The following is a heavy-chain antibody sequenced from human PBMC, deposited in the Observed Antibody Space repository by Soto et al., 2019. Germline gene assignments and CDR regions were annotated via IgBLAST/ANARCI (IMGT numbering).Heavy chain of an antibody. CDR1: GGTFSSYA. D-gene: IGHD2-21*02. Sequence: QVQLVQSGAEVKKPGSSVKVSCKASGGTFSSYAISWVRQAPGQGLEWMGGIIPIFGTANYAQKFQGRVTINADESTSTAYMELRSLRSEDTAVYYCASIYAYCGGDCYDNWFDPWGQGTLVTVSS. CDR2: IIPIFGTA. CDR3: ASIYAYCGGDCYDNWFDP. J-gene: IGHJ5*02. V-gene: IGHV1-69*12.